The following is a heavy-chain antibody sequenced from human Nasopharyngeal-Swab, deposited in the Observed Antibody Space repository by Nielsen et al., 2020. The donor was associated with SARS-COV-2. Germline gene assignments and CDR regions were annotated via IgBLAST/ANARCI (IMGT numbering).Heavy chain of an antibody. Sequence: SLNISCAASGFSFSTYGMHWVRQTPVKGLEWLTNIWYDGSNKYYADSVKGRFTVSRDNSKNTLFLEMDSLRAEDTAVYYCARGSSVHAFDVWGQGTEVTVSS. V-gene: IGHV3-33*01. J-gene: IGHJ3*01. CDR3: ARGSSVHAFDV. CDR1: GFSFSTYG. D-gene: IGHD3-10*01. CDR2: IWYDGSNK.